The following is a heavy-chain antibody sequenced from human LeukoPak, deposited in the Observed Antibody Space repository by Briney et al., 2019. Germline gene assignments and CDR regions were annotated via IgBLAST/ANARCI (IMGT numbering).Heavy chain of an antibody. CDR3: ARGDCRGVTSFAT. D-gene: IGHD3-10*01. CDR1: VGSISPYF. J-gene: IGHJ5*02. CDR2: IPYAGST. Sequence: SKTLSLTCTVSVGSISPYFWSWIRQSPGRGLEWVEIIPYAGSTNYIPSLKSRVTISVDKSKNQFSLQLTSVTAEDTAVYYCARGDCRGVTSFATWGRGTLVPVSS. V-gene: IGHV4-59*01.